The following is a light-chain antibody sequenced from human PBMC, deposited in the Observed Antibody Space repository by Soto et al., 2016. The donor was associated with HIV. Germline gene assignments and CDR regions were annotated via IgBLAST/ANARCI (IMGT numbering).Light chain of an antibody. Sequence: SYELTQPPSVSVAPEKTARITCGGNNIGSKSVHWYQQKPGQAPVLVVYDDSHRPSGIPERFSGSNSGNTATLTITRVEAGDEADYYCQVWDSSSAHPVFGGGTKLTAL. CDR3: QVWDSSSAHPV. V-gene: IGLV3-21*03. CDR2: DDS. CDR1: NIGSKS. J-gene: IGLJ2*01.